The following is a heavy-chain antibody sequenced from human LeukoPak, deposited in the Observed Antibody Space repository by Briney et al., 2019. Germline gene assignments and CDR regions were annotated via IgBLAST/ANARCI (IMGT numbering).Heavy chain of an antibody. V-gene: IGHV1-2*02. J-gene: IGHJ5*02. Sequence: ASVKVSCKASGYTFTGYYMHWVRQAPGQGLEWMGWINPNSGGTDYAQKFQGRVTMTRDTSISTAYMELSRLRSDDTAVYYCARDLYSSSWYFPGTHYNWFDPWGQGTLVTVSS. CDR3: ARDLYSSSWYFPGTHYNWFDP. CDR2: INPNSGGT. CDR1: GYTFTGYY. D-gene: IGHD6-13*01.